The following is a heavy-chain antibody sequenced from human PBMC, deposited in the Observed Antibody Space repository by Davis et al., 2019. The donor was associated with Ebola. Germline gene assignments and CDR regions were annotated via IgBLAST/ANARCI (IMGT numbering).Heavy chain of an antibody. CDR1: GGSFSGYY. D-gene: IGHD2-15*01. V-gene: IGHV4-34*01. CDR3: AVSGWYSYWFDP. CDR2: INHSGST. Sequence: MPSETLSLTCAVYGGSFSGYYWSWIRQPPGKGLEWIGEINHSGSTNYNPSLKSRVTISVDTSKNQFSLKLSSVTPEDTAVYYCAVSGWYSYWFDPWGQGTLVTVSS. J-gene: IGHJ5*02.